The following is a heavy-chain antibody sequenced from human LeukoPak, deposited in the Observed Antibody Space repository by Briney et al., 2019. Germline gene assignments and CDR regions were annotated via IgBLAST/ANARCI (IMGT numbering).Heavy chain of an antibody. CDR1: GYTFTSYG. D-gene: IGHD3/OR15-3a*01. CDR2: ISAYNGNT. J-gene: IGHJ6*02. V-gene: IGHV1-18*01. Sequence: ASVKVSCKASGYTFTSYGISWVRQASGQGLEWMGWISAYNGNTNYAQKLQGRVTMTTDTSTSTAYMELRSLRSDDTAVYYCARDGQADHYYGMDVWGQGTTVTVSS. CDR3: ARDGQADHYYGMDV.